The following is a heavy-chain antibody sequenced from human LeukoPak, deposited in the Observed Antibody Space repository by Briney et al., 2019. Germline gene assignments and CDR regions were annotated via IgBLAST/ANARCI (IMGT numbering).Heavy chain of an antibody. CDR2: ISTYNGNT. D-gene: IGHD6-19*01. CDR3: ARSSLAVAGSVFDY. CDR1: GYTFTSYG. Sequence: ASVKVSCKASGYTFTSYGISWVRQAPGQGLEWMGWISTYNGNTHYAQKLQGRVTMTTGTSTSTAYMELRSLRSDDTAVYYCARSSLAVAGSVFDYWGQGTLVTVSS. V-gene: IGHV1-18*01. J-gene: IGHJ4*02.